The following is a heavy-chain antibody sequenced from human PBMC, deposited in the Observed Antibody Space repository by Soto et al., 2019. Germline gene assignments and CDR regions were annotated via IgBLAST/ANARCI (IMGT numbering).Heavy chain of an antibody. CDR3: ARGPPGDVSDGWVNY. D-gene: IGHD1-26*01. V-gene: IGHV3-74*01. J-gene: IGHJ4*02. CDR2: INGDGIST. Sequence: EVQLVESGGGLVQPGGSLRLSCVASGFTFNNYWMHWVRQAPGKGLVWVSRINGDGISTDYADSVKGRFTISRDNAKDTLYLQMNSLGVEDTAVYYGARGPPGDVSDGWVNYWGQGTLVTVSS. CDR1: GFTFNNYW.